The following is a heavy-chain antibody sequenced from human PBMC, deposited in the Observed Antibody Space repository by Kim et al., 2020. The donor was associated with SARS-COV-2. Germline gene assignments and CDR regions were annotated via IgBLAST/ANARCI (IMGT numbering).Heavy chain of an antibody. V-gene: IGHV4-34*01. Sequence: SETLSLTCSVYGGSFSGYYWSWIRQPPGKGLEWIGEINHSGGTNYNPSLKSRVTISLDTSKNQFSLKVTSVTAADTAVYYCAREVSSSWYGRFDYWGQGSLVTVSS. J-gene: IGHJ4*02. CDR2: INHSGGT. CDR3: AREVSSSWYGRFDY. CDR1: GGSFSGYY. D-gene: IGHD6-13*01.